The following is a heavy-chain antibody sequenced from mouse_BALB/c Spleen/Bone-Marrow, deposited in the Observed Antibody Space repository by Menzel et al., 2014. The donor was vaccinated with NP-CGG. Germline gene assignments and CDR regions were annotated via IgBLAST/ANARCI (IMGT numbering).Heavy chain of an antibody. CDR3: AYGSSYDYFDY. CDR1: GFNIKDTY. CDR2: IDPANGNT. Sequence: EVQLQQSGAELVKPGASVKLSCTASGFNIKDTYMHWVKQRPEQGLEWIGRIDPANGNTKYDPKFQGKATITADTSSNTACLQLSSRTSEDTAVYYCAYGSSYDYFDYWGQGTTLTVSS. J-gene: IGHJ2*01. V-gene: IGHV14-3*02. D-gene: IGHD1-1*01.